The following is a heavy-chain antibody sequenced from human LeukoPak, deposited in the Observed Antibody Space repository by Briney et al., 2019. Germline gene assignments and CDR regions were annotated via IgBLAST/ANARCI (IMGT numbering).Heavy chain of an antibody. CDR2: ISSSSSYI. CDR3: ARDRCSGGRCYSLSVGHMDV. CDR1: GSTFSSYS. Sequence: GGSLRLSCAASGSTFSSYSMNWVRQAPGKGLEWVSSISSSSSYIYYADSVKGRFTISRDNAKNSLYLQMNSLRAEDTALYYCARDRCSGGRCYSLSVGHMDVWGKGTTVTVSS. J-gene: IGHJ6*03. D-gene: IGHD2-15*01. V-gene: IGHV3-21*01.